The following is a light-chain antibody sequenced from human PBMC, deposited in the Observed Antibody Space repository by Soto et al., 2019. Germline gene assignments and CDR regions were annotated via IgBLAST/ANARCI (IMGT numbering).Light chain of an antibody. J-gene: IGKJ5*01. Sequence: EIVMTQSPATLSVSPGERATLSCRASQSVSSNLAWYQQKPGQAPRLLIYGASTRAIGIPARFSGSGSGTEFTLTISSLQSEDFAVYYCQQRSNLVSFGPGTRLEIK. CDR3: QQRSNLVS. V-gene: IGKV3-15*01. CDR2: GAS. CDR1: QSVSSN.